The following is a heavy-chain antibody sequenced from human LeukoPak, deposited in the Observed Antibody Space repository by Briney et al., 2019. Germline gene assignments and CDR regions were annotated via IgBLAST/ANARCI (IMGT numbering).Heavy chain of an antibody. D-gene: IGHD3-16*02. V-gene: IGHV1-69*04. CDR1: GGTFSSYA. Sequence: SVKVSCKASGGTFSSYAISWVRQAPGQGLEWMGRIIPILGIANYAQKFQGRVTITADKSTSTAYMELSSLRSEDTAVCYCARDTYDYVWGSYRYGYWGQGTLVTVSS. CDR2: IIPILGIA. J-gene: IGHJ4*02. CDR3: ARDTYDYVWGSYRYGY.